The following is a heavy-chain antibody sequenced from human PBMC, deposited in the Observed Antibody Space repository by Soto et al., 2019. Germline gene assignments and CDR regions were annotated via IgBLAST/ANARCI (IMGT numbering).Heavy chain of an antibody. J-gene: IGHJ4*02. V-gene: IGHV2-70*11. CDR2: INWHDHK. CDR1: RFSLSTSRMT. CDR3: ARGYVPIALIDY. Sequence: SGPTLLNLILTRTLTCTFHRFSLSTSRMTVSRIRQPPMNALENLARINWHDHKYYSTSLKTRLSISRDTSKNQVVLTMTNMDPVDTATYFCARGYVPIALIDYWGQGTTVTVSS. D-gene: IGHD5-12*01.